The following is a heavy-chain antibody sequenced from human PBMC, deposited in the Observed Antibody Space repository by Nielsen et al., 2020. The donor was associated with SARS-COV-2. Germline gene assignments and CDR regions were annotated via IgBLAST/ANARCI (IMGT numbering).Heavy chain of an antibody. CDR2: TYYRSKWYN. CDR3: ARDPIFGVVGTWDWFDP. CDR1: GDSVSSNSAA. Sequence: SQTLSLTCAISGDSVSSNSAAWNWIRQSPSRGLEWLGRTYYRSKWYNDYAVSVKSRITINPDTSKNQFSLQLNSVTPEDTAVYYCARDPIFGVVGTWDWFDPWGQGTLVTVSS. V-gene: IGHV6-1*01. J-gene: IGHJ5*02. D-gene: IGHD3-3*01.